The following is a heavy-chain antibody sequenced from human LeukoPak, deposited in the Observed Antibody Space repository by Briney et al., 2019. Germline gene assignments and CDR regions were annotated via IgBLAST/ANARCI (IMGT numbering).Heavy chain of an antibody. D-gene: IGHD3-10*01. Sequence: GRSLRLSCAASGFTFSSYGMHWVRQAPGKGLEWVAVISYDGSNKYYADSVMGRFTISRDNSKNTLYLQMNSLRAEDTAVYYCAKSLWSYYYYYGMDVWGQGTTVTVSS. CDR3: AKSLWSYYYYYGMDV. J-gene: IGHJ6*02. V-gene: IGHV3-30*18. CDR1: GFTFSSYG. CDR2: ISYDGSNK.